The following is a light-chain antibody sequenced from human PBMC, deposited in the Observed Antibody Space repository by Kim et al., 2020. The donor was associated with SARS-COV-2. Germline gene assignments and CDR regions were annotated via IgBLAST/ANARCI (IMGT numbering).Light chain of an antibody. CDR3: QQYFSTPYT. CDR1: QNLLFASNNKTY. J-gene: IGKJ2*01. CDR2: WAS. V-gene: IGKV4-1*01. Sequence: SATFNCKSSQNLLFASNNKTYLAWYQQKSGQSPQLLIYWASSRESGVPDRFSGSGTTTDFTLTITSVQADDVAVFYCQQYFSTPYTFGQGTKLEI.